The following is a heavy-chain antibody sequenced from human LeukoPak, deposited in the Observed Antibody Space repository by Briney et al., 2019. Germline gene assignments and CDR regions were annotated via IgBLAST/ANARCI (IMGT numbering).Heavy chain of an antibody. V-gene: IGHV1-46*01. J-gene: IGHJ4*02. Sequence: ASVKVSCKASGGTFTSYYMHWVRQAPGQGLEWMGIINPSGGSTSYAQKFQGRVTMTRDTSTSTVYMELSSLRSEDTAVYYCARGYCSGGSCYWIDFDYWGQGTLVTVSS. CDR2: INPSGGST. CDR3: ARGYCSGGSCYWIDFDY. D-gene: IGHD2-15*01. CDR1: GGTFTSYY.